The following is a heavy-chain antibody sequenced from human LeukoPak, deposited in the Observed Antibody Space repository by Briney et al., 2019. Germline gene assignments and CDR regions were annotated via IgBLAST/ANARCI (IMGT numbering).Heavy chain of an antibody. CDR3: ARRWYSGSRGFDY. V-gene: IGHV4-39*01. J-gene: IGHJ4*02. Sequence: PSETLSLTCTVSGGSISSSSYYWGWIRQPPGKGLEWIGSIYYSGSTYYNPSLKSRVTISVDTSKNQFSLKLSSVTAADTAVYYCARRWYSGSRGFDYWGQGTLDTVSS. CDR1: GGSISSSSYY. CDR2: IYYSGST. D-gene: IGHD1-26*01.